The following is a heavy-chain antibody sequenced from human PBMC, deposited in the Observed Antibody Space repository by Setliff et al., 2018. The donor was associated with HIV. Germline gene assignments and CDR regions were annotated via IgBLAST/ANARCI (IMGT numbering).Heavy chain of an antibody. J-gene: IGHJ4*02. V-gene: IGHV1-18*04. CDR3: ARDRSGYDSSDY. Sequence: ASVKVSCKASGYTFTGYYMHWVRQAPGQGLEWMGWINPNNGNTNYAQKLQGRVTMTTDTSTSTAYMELRTLRSDDTAVYYCARDRSGYDSSDYWGQGTLVTVSS. D-gene: IGHD5-12*01. CDR2: INPNNGNT. CDR1: GYTFTGYY.